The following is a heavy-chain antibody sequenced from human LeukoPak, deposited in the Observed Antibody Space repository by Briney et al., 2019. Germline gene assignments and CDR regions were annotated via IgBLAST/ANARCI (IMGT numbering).Heavy chain of an antibody. CDR2: LSYSAST. V-gene: IGHV4-39*01. D-gene: IGHD3-10*01. CDR3: ARHRGPQYYYGLDV. CDR1: GRSIRSSSYY. J-gene: IGHJ6*02. Sequence: SETLSLTCTVSGRSIRSSSYYWAWIRQPPGKGLEWIGSLSYSASTYYDPSLKSRVTISVDTSKIQFSLKLSSVTAADTAVYYCARHRGPQYYYGLDVWGQGTTVTVSS.